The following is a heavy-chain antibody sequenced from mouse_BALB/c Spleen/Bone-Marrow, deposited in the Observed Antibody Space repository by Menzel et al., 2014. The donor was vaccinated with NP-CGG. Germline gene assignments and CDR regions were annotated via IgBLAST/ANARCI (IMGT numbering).Heavy chain of an antibody. CDR3: AGGYGGSPVFAY. Sequence: QVQLQQPGAELAKPGASVKMSCRASGYTFTSYWMHWVKQRPGQGLEWIGYINPSTGYTEYNQKFKDKATLTADKSSNTAYMQQSSLTSEDSAVFYCAGGYGGSPVFAYWGQGTLVTVSP. CDR2: INPSTGYT. J-gene: IGHJ3*01. CDR1: GYTFTSYW. V-gene: IGHV1-7*01. D-gene: IGHD1-1*01.